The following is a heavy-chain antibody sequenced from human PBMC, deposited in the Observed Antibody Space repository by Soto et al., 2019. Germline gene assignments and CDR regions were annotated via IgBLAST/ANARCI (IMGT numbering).Heavy chain of an antibody. Sequence: QVQLQESGPGLVKPSGTLSLTCAVSGGSISSNNWWSWVRQPPGKGLEWIGEISHSGSTNYNPSLKSRVTMSVDKSKNQFSLNLSSVTAADTAVYYCARVPPPTAWYNGFDPWGQGTLVTVSS. V-gene: IGHV4-4*02. J-gene: IGHJ5*02. CDR2: ISHSGST. CDR1: GGSISSNNW. CDR3: ARVPPPTAWYNGFDP.